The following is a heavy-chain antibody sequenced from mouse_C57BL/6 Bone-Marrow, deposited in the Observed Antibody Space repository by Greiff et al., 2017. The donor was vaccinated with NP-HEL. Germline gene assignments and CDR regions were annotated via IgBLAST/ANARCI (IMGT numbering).Heavy chain of an antibody. CDR3: AREDTTVVSNWYFDV. Sequence: EVQRVESEGGLVQPGSSMKLSCTASGFTFSDYYMAWVRQVPEKGLEWVANINYDGSSTYYLDSLKSRFIISRDNAKNILYLQMSSLKSEDTATYDCAREDTTVVSNWYFDVWGTGTTVTVSS. CDR2: INYDGSST. V-gene: IGHV5-16*01. J-gene: IGHJ1*03. CDR1: GFTFSDYY. D-gene: IGHD1-1*01.